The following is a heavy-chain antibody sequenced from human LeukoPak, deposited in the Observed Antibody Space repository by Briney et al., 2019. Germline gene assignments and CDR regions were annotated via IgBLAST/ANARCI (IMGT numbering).Heavy chain of an antibody. CDR2: INPNSGGT. D-gene: IGHD3-10*01. J-gene: IGHJ4*02. CDR1: GYTFTGYY. Sequence: GASVKVSCKASGYTFTGYYMHWVRQAPGQGLEWMGWINPNSGGTNYAQKFQGRVTMTRDTSISTAYMELSRPRSDDTAVYYCARGPGALWFGELLPLDYWGQGTLVTVSS. CDR3: ARGPGALWFGELLPLDY. V-gene: IGHV1-2*02.